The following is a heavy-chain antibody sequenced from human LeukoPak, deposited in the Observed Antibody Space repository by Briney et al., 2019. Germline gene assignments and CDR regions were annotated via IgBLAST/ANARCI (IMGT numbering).Heavy chain of an antibody. J-gene: IGHJ4*02. CDR3: ARRPSEYYDFWSGYYLFDY. Sequence: PGGSLRLSCAASGFTFSSYWMSWVRQAPGKGLEWVANIKQDGSEKYYVDSVKGRFTISRDNAKNSLYLQMNSLRAEDTAVYYCARRPSEYYDFWSGYYLFDYWGQGTLVTVSS. V-gene: IGHV3-7*01. CDR2: IKQDGSEK. D-gene: IGHD3-3*01. CDR1: GFTFSSYW.